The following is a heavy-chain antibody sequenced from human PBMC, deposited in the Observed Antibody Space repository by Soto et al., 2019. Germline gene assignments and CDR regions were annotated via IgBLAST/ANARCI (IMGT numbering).Heavy chain of an antibody. V-gene: IGHV3-33*01. Sequence: QVQLVESGGGVVQPGRSLRLSCAASGFTFSSYGMHWVRQAPGKGLEWVAVIWYDGSNKYYADSVKGRFTISRDNSKNTLYLQMHSLRAEDTAVYYCARDLPLGIAAAGTHGMDVWGQGTTVTVSS. D-gene: IGHD6-13*01. J-gene: IGHJ6*02. CDR2: IWYDGSNK. CDR1: GFTFSSYG. CDR3: ARDLPLGIAAAGTHGMDV.